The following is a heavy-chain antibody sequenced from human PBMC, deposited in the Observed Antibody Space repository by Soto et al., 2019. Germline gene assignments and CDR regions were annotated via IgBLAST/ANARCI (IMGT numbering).Heavy chain of an antibody. J-gene: IGHJ2*01. CDR3: ARGNHRWLQLWYFDL. CDR2: IIPIFGTA. Sequence: QVQLVQSGAEVKKPGSSVTVSYKASGGTFSSYTISWVRQAPGQGLEWMGGIIPIFGTANYAQKFQSRVTITADESTSTAYMELSSLRSEDTAVYYCARGNHRWLQLWYFDLWGRGTLVTVSS. D-gene: IGHD5-12*01. CDR1: GGTFSSYT. V-gene: IGHV1-69*12.